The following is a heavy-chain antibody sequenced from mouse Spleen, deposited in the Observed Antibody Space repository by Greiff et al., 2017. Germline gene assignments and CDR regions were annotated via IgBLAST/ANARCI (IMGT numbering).Heavy chain of an antibody. CDR3: ARDGITTVVATPMDY. D-gene: IGHD1-1*01. J-gene: IGHJ4*01. CDR1: GYTFTSYG. V-gene: IGHV1-81*01. Sequence: QVQLQQSGAELARPGASVKLSCKASGYTFTSYGISWVKQRTGQGLEWIGEIYPRSGNTYYNEKFKGKATLTADKSSSTAYMELRSLTSEDSAVYFCARDGITTVVATPMDYWGQGTSVTVSS. CDR2: IYPRSGNT.